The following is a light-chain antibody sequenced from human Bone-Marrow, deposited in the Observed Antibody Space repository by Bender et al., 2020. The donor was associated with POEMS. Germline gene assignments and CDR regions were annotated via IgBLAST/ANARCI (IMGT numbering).Light chain of an antibody. V-gene: IGLV2-23*02. CDR3: QSYDYSLNGLYV. CDR1: SSDVGSYSF. Sequence: QSALTQPASVSGSPGQSITISCTGTSSDVGSYSFVSWYQQHPGKAPELLLYEVNKWPSGFPARFLGSKSGTSASLAITGLQAEDEADYYCQSYDYSLNGLYVFGTGTKVTVL. J-gene: IGLJ1*01. CDR2: EVN.